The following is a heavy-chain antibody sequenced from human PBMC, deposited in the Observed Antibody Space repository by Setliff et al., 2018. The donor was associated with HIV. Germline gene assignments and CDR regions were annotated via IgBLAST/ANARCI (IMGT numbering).Heavy chain of an antibody. D-gene: IGHD1-1*01. CDR3: SRGSAAGTGLPPRDS. CDR1: ADSVTSYS. V-gene: IGHV4-4*08. CDR2: VSTTDGA. J-gene: IGHJ5*01. Sequence: PSETLSLTCSVSADSVTSYSWEWIRQPPGRRLEWIGSVSTTDGATYNPSLQSRVSMSVDPSKKQVSLHLTSVAAADTAVDYCSRGSAAGTGLPPRDSWGQGILVTVS.